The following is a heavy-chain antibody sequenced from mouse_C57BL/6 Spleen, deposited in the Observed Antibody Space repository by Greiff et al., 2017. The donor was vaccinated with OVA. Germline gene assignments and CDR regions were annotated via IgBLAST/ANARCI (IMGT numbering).Heavy chain of an antibody. J-gene: IGHJ4*01. V-gene: IGHV1-77*01. CDR3: ATVTTLKYYYAMDY. Sequence: QVQLKQSGAELVKPGASVKISCKASGYTFTDYYITWVKQRPGQGLEWIGKIGPGSGSTYYNEKFKGKATLTADKSSSTAYMQLSSLTSEDSAVYFCATVTTLKYYYAMDYWGQGTSVTVSA. CDR1: GYTFTDYY. CDR2: IGPGSGST. D-gene: IGHD2-12*01.